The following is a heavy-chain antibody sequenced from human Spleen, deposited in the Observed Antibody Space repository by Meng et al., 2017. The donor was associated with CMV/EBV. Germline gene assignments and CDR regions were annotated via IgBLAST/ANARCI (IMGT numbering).Heavy chain of an antibody. D-gene: IGHD3-3*01. V-gene: IGHV4-38-2*02. J-gene: IGHJ6*02. CDR2: IYHSGST. Sequence: SETLSLTCTVSGHSISTGYYWGWIRQPPGKGLEWIGSIYHSGSTYYNPSLKSRVTISVDTSKNRFSLRLNSVTAPDTAVYYCARACSRSSCYNANYDFWSGVNYYYYGMDVWGQGTTVTVSS. CDR3: ARACSRSSCYNANYDFWSGVNYYYYGMDV. CDR1: GHSISTGYY.